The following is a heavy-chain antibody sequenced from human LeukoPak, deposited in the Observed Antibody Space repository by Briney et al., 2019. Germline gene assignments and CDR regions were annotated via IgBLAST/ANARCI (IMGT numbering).Heavy chain of an antibody. V-gene: IGHV3-53*01. J-gene: IGHJ6*02. Sequence: GGSLRLSCAASGLTVSSNYMSWVRQAPGKGLEWVSVIYSGGSTYYADSVKGRFTISRDNAKNTLYLQMNSLRAEDTAVYYCARDYGRSRDYGMDVWGQGTTVTVSS. CDR2: IYSGGST. CDR3: ARDYGRSRDYGMDV. CDR1: GLTVSSNY. D-gene: IGHD3-10*01.